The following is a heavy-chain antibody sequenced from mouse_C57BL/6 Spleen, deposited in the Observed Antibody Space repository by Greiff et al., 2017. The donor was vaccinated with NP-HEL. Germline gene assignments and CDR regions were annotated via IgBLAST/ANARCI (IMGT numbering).Heavy chain of an antibody. D-gene: IGHD1-1*01. CDR1: GYTFTDYY. Sequence: VQLQQSGPELVKPGASVKISCKASGYTFTDYYMNWVKQSHGKSLEWIGDINPNNGGTSYNQKFKGKATLTVDKSSSTAYMELRSLTSEDSAVYYCAREGVTVAYYYAMDYWGQGTSVTVSS. V-gene: IGHV1-26*01. J-gene: IGHJ4*01. CDR2: INPNNGGT. CDR3: AREGVTVAYYYAMDY.